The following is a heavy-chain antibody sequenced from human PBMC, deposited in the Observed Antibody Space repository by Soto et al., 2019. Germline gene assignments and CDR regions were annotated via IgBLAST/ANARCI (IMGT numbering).Heavy chain of an antibody. CDR2: IYHSGST. D-gene: IGHD2-2*01. CDR1: SGSISSSNW. J-gene: IGHJ6*03. V-gene: IGHV4-4*02. Sequence: SETLSLTCAVSSGSISSSNWWSWVRQPPGKGLEWIGEIYHSGSTNYNPSLKSRATISVDKSKNQFSLKLSSVTAADTAVYYCARVNHCSSTSCSGGYYYYYLDVWGKGTTVTVSS. CDR3: ARVNHCSSTSCSGGYYYYYLDV.